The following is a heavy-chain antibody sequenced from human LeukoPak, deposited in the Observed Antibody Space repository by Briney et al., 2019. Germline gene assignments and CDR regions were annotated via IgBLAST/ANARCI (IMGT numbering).Heavy chain of an antibody. J-gene: IGHJ4*02. Sequence: SETLSLTCTVSGGSISSYYWSWIRQPAGKGLEWIGRIYTSGSTNYNPSLKSRVTMSVDTSKNQFSLKLSSVTAADTAVYYCASSSWYPWRSDYWGQGTLVTVSS. D-gene: IGHD6-13*01. CDR3: ASSSWYPWRSDY. CDR2: IYTSGST. CDR1: GGSISSYY. V-gene: IGHV4-4*07.